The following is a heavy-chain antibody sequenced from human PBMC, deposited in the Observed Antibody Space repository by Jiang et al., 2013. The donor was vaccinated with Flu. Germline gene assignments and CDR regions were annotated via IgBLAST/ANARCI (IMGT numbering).Heavy chain of an antibody. D-gene: IGHD3-16*01. CDR3: ASGAGDY. CDR1: GDSVSSDSAA. Sequence: SQTLSLTCTISGDSVSSDSAAWNWIRQSPSRGLEWLGRTYYRSKWYIDYALSVKSRITINPDTSKNQSSLQLKSVTPEDTALYYCASGAGDYWGQGTLVTVSS. V-gene: IGHV6-1*01. CDR2: TYYRSKWYI. J-gene: IGHJ4*02.